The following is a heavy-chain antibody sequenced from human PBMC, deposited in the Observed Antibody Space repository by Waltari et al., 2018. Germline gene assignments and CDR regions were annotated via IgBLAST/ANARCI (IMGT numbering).Heavy chain of an antibody. Sequence: QVQLVESGGGVVQPGRSLRLSCAASGFTFSSNGMHWVRQAPGKGLEWVAVIWYDGSNKYYADSVKGRFTISRDNSKNTLYLQMNSLRAEDTAVYYCARVRDGYLYYFDYWGQGTLVTVSS. CDR2: IWYDGSNK. CDR1: GFTFSSNG. V-gene: IGHV3-33*01. D-gene: IGHD5-12*01. CDR3: ARVRDGYLYYFDY. J-gene: IGHJ4*02.